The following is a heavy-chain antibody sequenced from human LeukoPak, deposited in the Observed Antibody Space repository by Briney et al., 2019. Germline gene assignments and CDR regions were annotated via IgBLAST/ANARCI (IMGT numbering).Heavy chain of an antibody. CDR3: TRGWGMDV. D-gene: IGHD3-16*01. CDR2: TYCRSKWYN. Sequence: SQTLSLTCAISGDSVSSNGAAWNWIRQSSPRGLEWLGRTYCRSKWYNDYAVSVKSRITINPDTSKNQFSLQLNSVTPEDTAVYYCTRGWGMDVWGQGTSVTVSS. CDR1: GDSVSSNGAA. J-gene: IGHJ6*02. V-gene: IGHV6-1*01.